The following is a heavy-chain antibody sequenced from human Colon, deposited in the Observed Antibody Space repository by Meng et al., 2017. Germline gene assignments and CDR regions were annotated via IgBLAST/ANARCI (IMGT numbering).Heavy chain of an antibody. CDR3: ARDNWGSLDY. CDR1: GASVSDTNYA. V-gene: IGHV4-61*01. Sequence: QVQLQEWGPGLVRPSETLSLTCTVSGASVSDTNYAWSWIRQPPGKGLEWIGYGSTNHNPSLKSRVTISVDTSKNQFSLTLNSVTAADTAVYYCARDNWGSLDYWGQGTLVTVSS. J-gene: IGHJ4*02. D-gene: IGHD7-27*01. CDR2: GST.